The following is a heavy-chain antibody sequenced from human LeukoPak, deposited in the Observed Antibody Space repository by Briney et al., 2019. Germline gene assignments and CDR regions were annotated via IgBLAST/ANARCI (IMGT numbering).Heavy chain of an antibody. CDR2: IGGNGVST. CDR3: ARDCGADCSTIDF. D-gene: IGHD2-21*02. CDR1: GFTFSTYA. V-gene: IGHV3-64*04. J-gene: IGHJ4*02. Sequence: GGSLRLSCSASGFTFSTYAMHWVRQAPGKGLEYVSSIGGNGVSTYYADSMKGRFTISRDNAKNSLFLQMNSLRDEDTAVYYCARDCGADCSTIDFWGQGTLVTVSS.